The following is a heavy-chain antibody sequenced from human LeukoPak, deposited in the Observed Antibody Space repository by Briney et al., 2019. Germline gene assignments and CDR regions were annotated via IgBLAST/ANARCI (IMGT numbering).Heavy chain of an antibody. CDR1: GFSFSRYY. Sequence: GGSLRLSCAASGFSFSRYYMSWVRQTPGKALEWISYIPTSGISVQYADSVRGRFTASRDAAKNSLHLQMDSLRVEDTAVYYCTRAVGLGPGAHFDQWGQGALVIVSS. V-gene: IGHV3-11*01. CDR3: TRAVGLGPGAHFDQ. J-gene: IGHJ4*02. D-gene: IGHD1-26*01. CDR2: IPTSGISV.